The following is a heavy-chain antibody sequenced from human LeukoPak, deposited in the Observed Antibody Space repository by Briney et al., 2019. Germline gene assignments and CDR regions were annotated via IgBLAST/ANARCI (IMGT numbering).Heavy chain of an antibody. Sequence: PGGSLRLSCAASGFTFSSYWMSWVRQAPGKGLEWVANIKQDGSEKYYVDSVKGRFTISRDNAKNSLYLQMNSLRAEDTAVYYCARVYSSEDYALHIWGQGTMVTVSS. V-gene: IGHV3-7*01. CDR2: IKQDGSEK. CDR3: ARVYSSEDYALHI. CDR1: GFTFSSYW. J-gene: IGHJ3*02. D-gene: IGHD6-25*01.